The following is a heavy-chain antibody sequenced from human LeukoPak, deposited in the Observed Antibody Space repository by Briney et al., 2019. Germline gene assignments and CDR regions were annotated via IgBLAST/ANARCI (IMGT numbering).Heavy chain of an antibody. CDR2: IYSDNT. CDR3: ARRAGAYSHPYDY. CDR1: GFTVSSNS. D-gene: IGHD4/OR15-4a*01. J-gene: IGHJ4*02. V-gene: IGHV3-53*01. Sequence: GGSLRLSCTVSGFTVSSNSMSWVRQAPGKGLEWVSFIYSDNTHYSDSVKGRFTISRDNSKNTLYLQMNSLRAEDTAVYHCARRAGAYSHPYDYWGQGTLVTVSS.